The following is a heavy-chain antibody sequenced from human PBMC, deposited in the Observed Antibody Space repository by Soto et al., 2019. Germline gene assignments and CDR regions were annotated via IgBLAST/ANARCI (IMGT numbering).Heavy chain of an antibody. V-gene: IGHV4-31*03. CDR3: ARLSSQYHGSSGYTYL. CDR1: GGSISSGGYY. D-gene: IGHD3-22*01. CDR2: IFYSGIT. Sequence: QVQLQESGPGLVKPSQTLSLTCTVSGGSISSGGYYWSWIRQHPGKGLEWIGYIFYSGITYYNPSRKSRLTITVDTSKYQFSLSRSSVTAADTAMYFCARLSSQYHGSSGYTYLWGQGTMVTVSS. J-gene: IGHJ3*01.